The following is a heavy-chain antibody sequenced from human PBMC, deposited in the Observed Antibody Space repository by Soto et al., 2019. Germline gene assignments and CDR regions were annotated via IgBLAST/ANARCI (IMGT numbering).Heavy chain of an antibody. V-gene: IGHV1-18*01. CDR2: ISSYNGNT. D-gene: IGHD6-6*01. CDR1: GYTFITYG. CDR3: ARDRPTSSIRARDYYYAMDV. J-gene: IGHJ6*02. Sequence: ASVKVSCKASGYTFITYGISWVRLAPGQGLEWMGWISSYNGNTNYAQKLQGRVTMTTDTSTTTAYMELRSLRSDDTAVYYCARDRPTSSIRARDYYYAMDVWGQGTTVTVSS.